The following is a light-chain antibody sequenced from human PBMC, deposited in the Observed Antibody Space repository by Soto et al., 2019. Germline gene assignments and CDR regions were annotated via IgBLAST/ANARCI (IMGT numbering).Light chain of an antibody. CDR1: QSLSSSY. Sequence: EILLTQSPATLSLSPGERATLSCRASQSLSSSYLVWYQQKPGQAPRLLIYAASNRATGIPDRFSGGGSETDFTLTISRLEPEDSAVYYCQQYGGFFGQLTRPAIK. J-gene: IGKJ5*01. CDR3: QQYGGF. CDR2: AAS. V-gene: IGKV3-20*01.